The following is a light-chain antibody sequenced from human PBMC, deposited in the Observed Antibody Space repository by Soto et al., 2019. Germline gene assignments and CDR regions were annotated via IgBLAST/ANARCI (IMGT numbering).Light chain of an antibody. J-gene: IGLJ2*01. CDR1: SGSIASNY. CDR2: EDN. Sequence: NFMLTQPHSVSESPGKTVTISCTRSSGSIASNYVQWYQQRPGSSPTTVIYEDNQRPSGVPDRFSGSIDSSSNSASLTISGLKTEDEADYYCQSYYSSNQGVLFGGGTKLTVL. V-gene: IGLV6-57*01. CDR3: QSYYSSNQGVL.